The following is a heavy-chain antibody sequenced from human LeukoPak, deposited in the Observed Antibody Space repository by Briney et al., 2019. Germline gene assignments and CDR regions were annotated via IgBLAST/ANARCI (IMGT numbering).Heavy chain of an antibody. Sequence: GGSLRLSCAASGFTFSSYAIHWVRQAPGKGLEWVAVISYDGSSKYYADSVKGRFTISRDNSKNTLYLQMNSLRAEDTAVYYCARVVGATPGVYWGQGTLVTVSS. D-gene: IGHD1-26*01. J-gene: IGHJ4*02. CDR2: ISYDGSSK. V-gene: IGHV3-30*04. CDR3: ARVVGATPGVY. CDR1: GFTFSSYA.